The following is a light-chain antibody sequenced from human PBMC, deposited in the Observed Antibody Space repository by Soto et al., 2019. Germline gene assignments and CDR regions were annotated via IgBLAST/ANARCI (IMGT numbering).Light chain of an antibody. J-gene: IGKJ5*01. CDR3: QRYGSSPLIT. V-gene: IGKV3-20*01. CDR1: QSVSSSY. Sequence: EIVLTQSPATLSLSPGERATLSCSSSQSVSSSYLAWYQQKPGQAPRLLIYGASSRATGIPDRFSGGGSGTDFTLTISRLEPEDFAVYFCQRYGSSPLITFGQGTRLEIK. CDR2: GAS.